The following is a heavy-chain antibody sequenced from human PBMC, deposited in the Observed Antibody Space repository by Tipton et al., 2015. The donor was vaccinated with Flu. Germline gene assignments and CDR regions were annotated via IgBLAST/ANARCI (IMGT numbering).Heavy chain of an antibody. CDR1: GFTFSNAW. V-gene: IGHV3-15*01. CDR2: IKSETDGGAT. Sequence: SLRLSCAASGFTFSNAWMSWVRQAPGKGLEWVGRIKSETDGGATDYAAPVKGRFTISRDDSKNTLYLQMNSLKTEDTAVYYCTTEMVGATYYWGQGTLVTVSS. D-gene: IGHD1-26*01. CDR3: TTEMVGATYY. J-gene: IGHJ4*02.